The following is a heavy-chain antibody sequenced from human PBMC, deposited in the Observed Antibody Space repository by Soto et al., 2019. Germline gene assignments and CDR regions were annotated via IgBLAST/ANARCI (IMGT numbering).Heavy chain of an antibody. Sequence: SETLSLTCAVYGGSFSGYYWSWIRQPPGKGLEWIGEINHSGSTNYNPSLKSRVTISVDTSKNQFSLKLSSVTAADTAVYYCARETYGDSQYYYYYYYMDVWGKGTTVTVSS. CDR2: INHSGST. V-gene: IGHV4-34*01. D-gene: IGHD4-17*01. CDR3: ARETYGDSQYYYYYYYMDV. J-gene: IGHJ6*03. CDR1: GGSFSGYY.